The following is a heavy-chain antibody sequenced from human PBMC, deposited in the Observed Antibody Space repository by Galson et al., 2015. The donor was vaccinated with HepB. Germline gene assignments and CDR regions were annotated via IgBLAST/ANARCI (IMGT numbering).Heavy chain of an antibody. CDR2: MNPNSGNT. J-gene: IGHJ4*02. V-gene: IGHV1-8*01. Sequence: SVKVSCKASGYTFTSYDINWVRQATGQGLEWMGWMNPNSGNTGYAQKFQGRVTMTRNTSIGTAYMELSSLRSEDTAVYYCARAPTYYDFWSGDYWGQGTLVTVSS. D-gene: IGHD3-3*01. CDR3: ARAPTYYDFWSGDY. CDR1: GYTFTSYD.